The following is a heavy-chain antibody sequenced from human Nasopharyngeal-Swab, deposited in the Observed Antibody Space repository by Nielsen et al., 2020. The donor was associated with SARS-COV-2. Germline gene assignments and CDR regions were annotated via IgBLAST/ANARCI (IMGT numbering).Heavy chain of an antibody. CDR3: ARGFDY. Sequence: SETLSLTCAVYGGSFSGYYWSWIRQPPGKGLEWIGYIYYSGSTNYNPSLKSRITISVDTSKNQFSLKLSSVTAADTAVYYCARGFDYWGQGTLVTVSS. CDR1: GGSFSGYY. CDR2: IYYSGST. V-gene: IGHV4-59*13. J-gene: IGHJ4*02.